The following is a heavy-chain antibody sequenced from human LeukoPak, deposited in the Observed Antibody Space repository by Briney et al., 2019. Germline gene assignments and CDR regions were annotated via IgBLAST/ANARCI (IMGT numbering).Heavy chain of an antibody. D-gene: IGHD3-10*01. V-gene: IGHV1-8*03. CDR1: GYTFTDYG. Sequence: ASVKVSCKASGYTFTDYGFSWVRQAPGQGLEWMGWMNPNSGNTGYAQKFQGRVTITRNTSISTAYMELSSLRSEDTAVYYCARGPYYGSGRSYYYYYYMDVWGKGTTVTVSS. CDR3: ARGPYYGSGRSYYYYYYMDV. J-gene: IGHJ6*03. CDR2: MNPNSGNT.